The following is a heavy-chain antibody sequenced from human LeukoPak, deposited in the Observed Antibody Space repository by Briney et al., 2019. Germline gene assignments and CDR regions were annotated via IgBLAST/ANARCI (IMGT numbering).Heavy chain of an antibody. CDR1: GDSISGFN. CDR2: IYSSGDT. D-gene: IGHD3-3*01. V-gene: IGHV4-4*09. Sequence: KPSETLSLTCTVSGDSISGFNWNWIRQPPGKGLEWIGEIYSSGDTNYNPSLSSRLTISVDTYKNQFSLKLNSVTAADTAVYFCARRGFYDHWGRGILVTVSS. J-gene: IGHJ4*02. CDR3: ARRGFYDH.